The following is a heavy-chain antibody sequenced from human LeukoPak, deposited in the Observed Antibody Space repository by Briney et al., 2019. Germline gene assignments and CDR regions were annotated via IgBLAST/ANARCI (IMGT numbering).Heavy chain of an antibody. J-gene: IGHJ4*02. D-gene: IGHD4-17*01. V-gene: IGHV4-59*08. Sequence: PSETLSLTCTVSGGSISIYYWSWIRQPPGKGLEWIGYIYYSGSTNYNPSLKSRVTISVDTSKNQFSLKLSSVTAADTAVYYCARLDGDYGGYFDYWGQGTLVTVSS. CDR3: ARLDGDYGGYFDY. CDR1: GGSISIYY. CDR2: IYYSGST.